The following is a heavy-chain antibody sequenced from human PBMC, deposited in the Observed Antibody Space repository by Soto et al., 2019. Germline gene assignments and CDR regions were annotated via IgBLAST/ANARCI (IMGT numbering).Heavy chain of an antibody. CDR1: GDSVSSRNAA. CDR3: ARENQQLVSSLDS. J-gene: IGHJ4*02. D-gene: IGHD6-6*01. V-gene: IGHV6-1*01. CDR2: TYYKSKWYN. Sequence: PSQTLSLTCAISGDSVSSRNAAWDWVRQSPSRGLEWLGRTYYKSKWYNDYSLSVRSRITISPDTSNNQFSLQLNSVTPEDTAVCFCARENQQLVSSLDSWGQGILVTVSS.